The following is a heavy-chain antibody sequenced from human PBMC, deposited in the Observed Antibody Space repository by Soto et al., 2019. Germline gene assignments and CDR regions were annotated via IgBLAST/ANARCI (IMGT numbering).Heavy chain of an antibody. J-gene: IGHJ4*02. CDR1: GGSISSSNW. D-gene: IGHD3-22*01. CDR2: IYHSGST. V-gene: IGHV4-4*02. CDR3: ARDYYYDSNGFDY. Sequence: PSETLSLTCAVSGGSISSSNWWSWVRQPPGKGLEWIGEIYHSGSTNYNPSLKSRVTISVDKSKNQFSLKLSSVTAADTAVYYCARDYYYDSNGFDYWGQGTLVTVSS.